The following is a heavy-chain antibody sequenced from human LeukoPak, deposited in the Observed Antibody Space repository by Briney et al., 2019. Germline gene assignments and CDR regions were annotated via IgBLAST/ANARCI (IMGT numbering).Heavy chain of an antibody. CDR3: TRAYIIGWHVDS. CDR2: ISWNSGSK. J-gene: IGHJ4*02. CDR1: GFSFDDYA. D-gene: IGHD6-19*01. Sequence: PGGSLRLSCAASGFSFDDYAMHWVRQVPGKGLEWVSGISWNSGSKAYADSVKGRFTISRDNTKKFLYLEMSSLRSEDTAFYYCTRAYIIGWHVDSWGQGTLVTVSS. V-gene: IGHV3-9*01.